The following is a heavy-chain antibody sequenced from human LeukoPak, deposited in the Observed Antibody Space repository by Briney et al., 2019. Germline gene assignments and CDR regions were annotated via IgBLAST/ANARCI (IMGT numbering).Heavy chain of an antibody. V-gene: IGHV3-30*02. Sequence: PGGSLRLSRAASGFTFSRHGMHWVRQAPGKGLEWVAFVRYDGSNKYYTDSVKGRFTISRDNSMNTLYLQMNSLRAEDTAVYYCAKDAFYCTSSSCPTFYYYMDVWGKGTTVTVSS. CDR1: GFTFSRHG. CDR3: AKDAFYCTSSSCPTFYYYMDV. CDR2: VRYDGSNK. J-gene: IGHJ6*03. D-gene: IGHD2-15*01.